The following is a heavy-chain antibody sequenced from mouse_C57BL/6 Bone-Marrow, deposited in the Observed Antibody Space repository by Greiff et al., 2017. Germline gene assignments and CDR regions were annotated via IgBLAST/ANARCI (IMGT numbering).Heavy chain of an antibody. Sequence: EVMLVESGGGLVQPGGSLTLSCAASGFTFSDYYMYWVRQTPEKRLEWVAYISNGGGSTYYPDTVKGRFTISRDHAKNTLYLQMSRLKSEDTAMYYCARQPGYYYGSSLYAMDYWGQGTSVTVSS. CDR1: GFTFSDYY. CDR3: ARQPGYYYGSSLYAMDY. CDR2: ISNGGGST. V-gene: IGHV5-12*01. D-gene: IGHD1-1*01. J-gene: IGHJ4*01.